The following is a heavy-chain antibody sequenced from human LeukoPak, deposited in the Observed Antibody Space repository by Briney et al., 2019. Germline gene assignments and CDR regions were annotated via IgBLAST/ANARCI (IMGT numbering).Heavy chain of an antibody. CDR3: ARVRYFDWLSWFDP. CDR2: INPNSGGT. J-gene: IGHJ5*02. D-gene: IGHD3-9*01. V-gene: IGHV1-2*02. Sequence: ASEKVSGKASGYTFAGYYMHWVRQAPGQGLKWMGWINPNSGGTNYAQKFQGRVTMTRDTSISTAYMELSRLRSDDTAVYYCARVRYFDWLSWFDPWGQGTLVTVSS. CDR1: GYTFAGYY.